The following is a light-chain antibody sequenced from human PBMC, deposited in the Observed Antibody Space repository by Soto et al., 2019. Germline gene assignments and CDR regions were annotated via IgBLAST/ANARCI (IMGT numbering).Light chain of an antibody. V-gene: IGKV3-11*01. Sequence: EIVLTQSPATLSLSPGDTATLSCRTSTSVTRSLAWFQQKPGKAPRHLIYDVSRRATAIPARFSGSGSGTDFTLTISSLEPEYFAGYYCQLRTTGLPCGGGTKVEIK. CDR1: TSVTRS. CDR3: QLRTTGLP. CDR2: DVS. J-gene: IGKJ4*01.